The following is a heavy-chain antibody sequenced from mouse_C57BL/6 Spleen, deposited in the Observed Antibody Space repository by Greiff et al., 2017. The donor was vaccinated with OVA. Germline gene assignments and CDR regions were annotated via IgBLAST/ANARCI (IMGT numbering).Heavy chain of an antibody. J-gene: IGHJ2*01. CDR3: TRGDTTVVFDY. CDR2: ISSGGDYI. Sequence: EVKLQESGEGLVKPGGSLKLSCAASGFTFSSYAMSWVRQTPEKRLEWVAYISSGGDYIYYADTVKGRFTISRDNARNTLYLQMSSLKSEDTAMYYCTRGDTTVVFDYWGQGTTLTVSS. V-gene: IGHV5-9-1*02. CDR1: GFTFSSYA. D-gene: IGHD1-1*01.